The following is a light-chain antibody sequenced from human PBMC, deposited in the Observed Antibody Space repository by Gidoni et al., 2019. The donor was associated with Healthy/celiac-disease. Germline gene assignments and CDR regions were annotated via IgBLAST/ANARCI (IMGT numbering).Light chain of an antibody. Sequence: SSELTQDHAVAVAVGQPDRSTCQGDGLRSSYASWSPQKPGQAPVIVIYGKNNRPSGIPDRFSGSSSGNTASLTLTGAQAEDEADYYCNARDISGNHVVFGGWTKLTVL. CDR2: GKN. CDR1: GLRSSY. J-gene: IGLJ2*01. CDR3: NARDISGNHVV. V-gene: IGLV3-19*01.